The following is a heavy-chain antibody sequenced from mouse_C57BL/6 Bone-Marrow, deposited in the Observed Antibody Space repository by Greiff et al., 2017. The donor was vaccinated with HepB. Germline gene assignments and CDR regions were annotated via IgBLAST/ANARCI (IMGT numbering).Heavy chain of an antibody. Sequence: VKLMESGPELVKPGASVKISCKASGYAFSSSWMNWVKQRPGKGLEWIGRIYPGDGDTNYNGKFKGKATLTADKSSSTAYMQLSSLTSEDSAVYFWARGGGLRGDYYAMDYWGQGTSVTVSS. CDR2: IYPGDGDT. CDR1: GYAFSSSW. V-gene: IGHV1-82*01. J-gene: IGHJ4*01. D-gene: IGHD3-1*01. CDR3: ARGGGLRGDYYAMDY.